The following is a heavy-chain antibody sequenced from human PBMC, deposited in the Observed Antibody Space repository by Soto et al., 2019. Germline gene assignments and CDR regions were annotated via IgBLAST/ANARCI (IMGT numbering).Heavy chain of an antibody. Sequence: SETLSLTGTVSGGSVTGGSYYWNWIRQPPGMAPEWIGFMYFTGNTNYNPSLKGRVTISVDTSKNHFSLTLTSLTAADTAVYYCARGRRGDAAFESWGQGTLVTVSS. J-gene: IGHJ4*02. D-gene: IGHD7-27*01. CDR3: ARGRRGDAAFES. CDR2: MYFTGNT. CDR1: GGSVTGGSYY. V-gene: IGHV4-61*03.